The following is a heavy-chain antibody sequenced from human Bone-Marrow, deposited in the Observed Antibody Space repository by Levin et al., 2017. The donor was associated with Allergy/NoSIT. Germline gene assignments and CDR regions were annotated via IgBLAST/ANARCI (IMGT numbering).Heavy chain of an antibody. CDR1: GGSISSGGYY. CDR3: ARTTKYSSGWNWLDP. D-gene: IGHD6-19*01. Sequence: MPSETLSLTCTVSGGSISSGGYYWSWIRQHPGKGLEWIGYIYYSGSTYYNPTLKSRVTISVDTSKNQFSLKLSSVTAADTAVYYCARTTKYSSGWNWLDPWGQGTLGTVSS. CDR2: IYYSGST. J-gene: IGHJ5*02. V-gene: IGHV4-31*03.